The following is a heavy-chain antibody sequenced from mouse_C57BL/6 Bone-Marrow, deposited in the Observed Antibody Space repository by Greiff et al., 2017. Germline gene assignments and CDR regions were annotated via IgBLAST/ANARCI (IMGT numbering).Heavy chain of an antibody. J-gene: IGHJ1*03. V-gene: IGHV2-2*01. D-gene: IGHD1-1*01. CDR1: GFSLTSYG. Sequence: QVQLQQSGPGLVQPSQSLSITCTVSGFSLTSYGVHWVRQSPGKGLEWLGVIWSGGSTDYNAAFISRLSISKDNSKSQVFFKMNSLQADDTAIYYCAGTYYKAYGYFDVWGTGTTVTVSS. CDR2: IWSGGST. CDR3: AGTYYKAYGYFDV.